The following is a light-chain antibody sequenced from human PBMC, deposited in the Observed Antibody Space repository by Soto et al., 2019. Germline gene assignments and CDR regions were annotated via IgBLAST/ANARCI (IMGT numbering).Light chain of an antibody. V-gene: IGLV2-14*01. CDR3: ASYTSSSTSVI. CDR2: EVS. CDR1: SSDGGGYKY. J-gene: IGLJ2*01. Sequence: QSALTQPRSVSGSPGQSVTISCTGTSSDGGGYKYVSWYQQHPDKAPKLIIFEVSNRPSGISSRLSGSKSGNTASLTISGLQAEDEADYYCASYTSSSTSVIFGRGTKLTVL.